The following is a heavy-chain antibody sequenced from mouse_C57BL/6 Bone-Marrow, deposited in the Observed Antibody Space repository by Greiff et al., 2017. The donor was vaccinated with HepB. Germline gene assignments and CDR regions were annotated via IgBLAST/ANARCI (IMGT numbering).Heavy chain of an antibody. D-gene: IGHD1-1*01. CDR2: IYPGSGNT. Sequence: QVQLKESGAELVRPGASVKLSCKASGYTFSDYYINWVKQRPGQGLEWIARIYPGSGNTYYNEKFKGKATLTAEKSSSTAYMQLSSLTSEDSAVYFCAREGYYGSLPSWFAYWGQGTLVTVSA. V-gene: IGHV1-76*01. J-gene: IGHJ3*01. CDR3: AREGYYGSLPSWFAY. CDR1: GYTFSDYY.